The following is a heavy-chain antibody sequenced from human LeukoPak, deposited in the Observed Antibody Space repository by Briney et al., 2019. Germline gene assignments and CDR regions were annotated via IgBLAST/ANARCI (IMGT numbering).Heavy chain of an antibody. D-gene: IGHD2-15*01. J-gene: IGHJ4*02. CDR3: ATVRDIVVGGGPYYFDY. CDR2: FNPHNGDT. Sequence: VSVKVSCKASGYTFIGYYLHWVRQAPGQGLEWMGWFNPHNGDTNYAQKFQGRVTMTRDTSITTAYMELSRLKSDDTAVYYCATVRDIVVGGGPYYFDYWGQGTLVTVSS. V-gene: IGHV1-2*02. CDR1: GYTFIGYY.